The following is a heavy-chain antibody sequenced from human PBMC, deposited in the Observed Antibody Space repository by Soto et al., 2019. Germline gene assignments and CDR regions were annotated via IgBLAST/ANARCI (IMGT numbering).Heavy chain of an antibody. J-gene: IGHJ4*02. Sequence: QVQLQESGPGLVKPSQTLSLTCTVSGGSISSGDYYWSWIRQPPGKGLEWIGYICYSGSTYYNPSLKSRVTISVDTCKNKFSLKLSFVTAADTAVYYCARDQSDSRGYRFDYWGQGNLVTVSS. CDR2: ICYSGST. D-gene: IGHD3-22*01. V-gene: IGHV4-30-4*01. CDR1: GGSISSGDYY. CDR3: ARDQSDSRGYRFDY.